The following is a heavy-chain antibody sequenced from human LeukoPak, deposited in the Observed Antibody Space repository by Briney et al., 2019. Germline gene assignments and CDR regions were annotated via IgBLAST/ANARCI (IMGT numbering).Heavy chain of an antibody. Sequence: GGSLRLSCAASGFTFSSYWMHWVRQAPGKGLVWVSRINTDGDYTSYADSVKGRFTISRDNAKNTLYLQVNSLRAEDTAVYYCAGGFGGFWGQGTLVTVSS. V-gene: IGHV3-74*01. J-gene: IGHJ4*02. CDR2: INTDGDYT. D-gene: IGHD4-23*01. CDR3: AGGFGGF. CDR1: GFTFSSYW.